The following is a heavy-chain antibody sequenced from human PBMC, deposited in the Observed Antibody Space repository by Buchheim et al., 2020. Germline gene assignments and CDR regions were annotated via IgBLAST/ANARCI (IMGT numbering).Heavy chain of an antibody. CDR1: GFTFSSYG. CDR3: AKDLGCSGGSCYVYYYGMDV. CDR2: ISYDGSNK. J-gene: IGHJ6*02. V-gene: IGHV3-30*18. Sequence: QVQLVESGGGVVQPGRSLRLSCAASGFTFSSYGMHWVRQAPGKGLEWVAVISYDGSNKYYADSVKGRFTISRANSKHTLYLQMNSLRAEDTAVYYCAKDLGCSGGSCYVYYYGMDVWGQGTT. D-gene: IGHD2-15*01.